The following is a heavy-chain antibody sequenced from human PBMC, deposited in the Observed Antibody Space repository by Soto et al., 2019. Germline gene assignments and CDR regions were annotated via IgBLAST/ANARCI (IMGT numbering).Heavy chain of an antibody. J-gene: IGHJ4*02. CDR3: ASQLQVGNCSGGSCYYY. V-gene: IGHV1-18*01. CDR1: GYTFTSYG. CDR2: ISAYNGNT. D-gene: IGHD2-15*01. Sequence: ASVKVSCKASGYTFTSYGISWVRQAPGQGLEWMGWISAYNGNTNYAQKLQGRVTMTTDTSTSTAYMELRSLRSDDTAVYYCASQLQVGNCSGGSCYYYWGQGTLVNVSS.